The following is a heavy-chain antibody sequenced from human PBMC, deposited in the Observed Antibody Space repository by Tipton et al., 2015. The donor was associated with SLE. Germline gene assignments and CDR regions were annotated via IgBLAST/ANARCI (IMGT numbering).Heavy chain of an antibody. CDR2: IWYDGSKT. CDR3: AREVEGMVDN. Sequence: SLRLSCAASGFHFGSYAMHWVRQAPGKGLEWVALIWYDGSKTYYGESVKGRFTVSRDNSENTLALQMNSLRVEDSAVYYCAREVEGMVDNWGQGTLVTVSS. J-gene: IGHJ4*02. V-gene: IGHV3-33*01. D-gene: IGHD5-24*01. CDR1: GFHFGSYA.